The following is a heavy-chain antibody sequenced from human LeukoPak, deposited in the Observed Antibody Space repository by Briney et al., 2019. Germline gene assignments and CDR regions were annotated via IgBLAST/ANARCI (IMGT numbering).Heavy chain of an antibody. D-gene: IGHD3-22*01. Sequence: GGSLRLSCAASGFTFSGFAMNWVRQAPGKGLEWVSAITGSGDSTFYGDSVKGRFTISRDNSKNTLYLQMNSLRVADTAVYYCVRAGWLLPQDIFDIWGQGTMVTVSS. CDR1: GFTFSGFA. V-gene: IGHV3-23*01. J-gene: IGHJ3*02. CDR2: ITGSGDST. CDR3: VRAGWLLPQDIFDI.